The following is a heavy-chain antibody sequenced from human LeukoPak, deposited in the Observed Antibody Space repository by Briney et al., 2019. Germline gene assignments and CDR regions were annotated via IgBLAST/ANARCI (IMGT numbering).Heavy chain of an antibody. CDR2: IIPIFGTA. CDR1: GGTFSSYA. D-gene: IGHD6-19*01. Sequence: SVKVSCKAAGGTFSSYAISWVRQAPGQGLGWMGGIIPIFGTANYAQKFQGRVTITADESTSTAYMELSSLRSEDTAVYYCARGSSGWYGVGVDYWGQGTLVTVSS. J-gene: IGHJ4*02. V-gene: IGHV1-69*13. CDR3: ARGSSGWYGVGVDY.